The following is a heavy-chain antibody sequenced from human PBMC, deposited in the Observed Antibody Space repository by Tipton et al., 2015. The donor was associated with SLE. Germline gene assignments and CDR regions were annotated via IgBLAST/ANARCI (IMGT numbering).Heavy chain of an antibody. V-gene: IGHV4-38-2*02. CDR2: IYHGGT. CDR3: ARERVLGFDP. CDR1: GYSISSGYY. D-gene: IGHD4/OR15-4a*01. Sequence: TLSLTCVVSGYSISSGYYWGWIRQPPGKGLEWVGSIYHGGTHYNPSLKSRVTISVDTSKNQFSLKLSSVTAADTAVYYCARERVLGFDPWGQGTLVTVSS. J-gene: IGHJ5*02.